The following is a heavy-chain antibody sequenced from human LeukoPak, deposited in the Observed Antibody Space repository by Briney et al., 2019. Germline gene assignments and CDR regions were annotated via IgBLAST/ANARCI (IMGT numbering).Heavy chain of an antibody. J-gene: IGHJ3*02. CDR3: ATGHGGKMLTDAFDI. D-gene: IGHD4-23*01. V-gene: IGHV1-69-2*01. Sequence: ASVKVSCKVSGYTFTDYYMHWVQQAPGKGLEWMGLVDPEDGETIYAEKFQGRVTITADTSTDTAYMELSSLRSEDTAVYYCATGHGGKMLTDAFDIWGQGTMVTVPS. CDR1: GYTFTDYY. CDR2: VDPEDGET.